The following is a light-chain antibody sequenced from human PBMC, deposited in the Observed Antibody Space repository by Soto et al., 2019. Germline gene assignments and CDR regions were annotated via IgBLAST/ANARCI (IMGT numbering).Light chain of an antibody. CDR1: QSVSIY. V-gene: IGKV3-11*01. Sequence: EIVLTQSPATLSLSPGERATLSCRASQSVSIYLAWYQQKPGQAPRLLIYDASNRATGIPARFSGSGSGTDFTLTISSLKPEDFAVYYCQQRSNWPPRFTFGPGTKVNIK. CDR3: QQRSNWPPRFT. CDR2: DAS. J-gene: IGKJ3*01.